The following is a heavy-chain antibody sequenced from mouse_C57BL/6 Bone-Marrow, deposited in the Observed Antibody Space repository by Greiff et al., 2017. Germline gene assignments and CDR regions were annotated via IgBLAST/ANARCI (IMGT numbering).Heavy chain of an antibody. CDR1: GYTFTSYW. J-gene: IGHJ3*01. D-gene: IGHD2-1*01. CDR2: IDPSDSYT. CDR3: ANDNYSWFAY. V-gene: IGHV1-69*01. Sequence: QVQLQQPGAELVMPGASVKLSCTASGYTFTSYWMQWVKQRPGQGLEWIGEIDPSDSYTNYNQQFKGKFTLTVDKSSSTAYMQLSSLTSEDSAVYYCANDNYSWFAYWGQGTLVTVSA.